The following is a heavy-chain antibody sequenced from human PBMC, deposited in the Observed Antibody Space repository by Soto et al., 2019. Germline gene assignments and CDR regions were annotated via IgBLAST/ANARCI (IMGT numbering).Heavy chain of an antibody. Sequence: GASVKVSCKASGYTFTGYYIHWVLQAPGQGLEWMGWINPNTGGTNYAQKFQGRVTMTRDTSISTAYMELSTLKSDDAAVYYCARLMDPYSGPHLDIWGQGTMVTVSS. D-gene: IGHD1-26*01. J-gene: IGHJ3*02. CDR3: ARLMDPYSGPHLDI. CDR2: INPNTGGT. CDR1: GYTFTGYY. V-gene: IGHV1-2*02.